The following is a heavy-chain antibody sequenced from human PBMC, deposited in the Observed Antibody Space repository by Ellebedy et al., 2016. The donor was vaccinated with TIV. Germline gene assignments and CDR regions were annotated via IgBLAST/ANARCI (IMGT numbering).Heavy chain of an antibody. V-gene: IGHV3-7*01. Sequence: GESLKISCVAPGFSFRSYWMSWVRQAPGKGLEWVANIYQDGGVQYYVDSVKGRFTISRDNADNSLFLHMNSLRAEDTAVYYCARRGSYGDYAVEINSWFDTWGRGTLVAVSS. CDR1: GFSFRSYW. J-gene: IGHJ5*02. CDR3: ARRGSYGDYAVEINSWFDT. D-gene: IGHD4-17*01. CDR2: IYQDGGVQ.